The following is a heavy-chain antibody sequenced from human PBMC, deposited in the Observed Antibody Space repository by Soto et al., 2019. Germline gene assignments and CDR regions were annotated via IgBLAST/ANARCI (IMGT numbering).Heavy chain of an antibody. J-gene: IGHJ5*02. V-gene: IGHV4-59*01. CDR2: IYYSGST. D-gene: IGHD6-19*01. Sequence: SETLSLTCPVSGGSISSYYWSWIRQPPGKGLEWIGYIYYSGSTNYNPSLKSRVTISVDTSKNQFSLKLSSVTAADTAVYYCARAPGYSSGWRIEKGFDHRGQGTMVTV. CDR1: GGSISSYY. CDR3: ARAPGYSSGWRIEKGFDH.